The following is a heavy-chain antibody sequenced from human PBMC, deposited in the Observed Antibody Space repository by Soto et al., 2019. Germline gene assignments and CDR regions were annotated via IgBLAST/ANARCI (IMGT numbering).Heavy chain of an antibody. CDR2: IRSKANSYAT. J-gene: IGHJ5*02. CDR1: GFTFSGSA. V-gene: IGHV3-73*02. D-gene: IGHD6-19*01. CDR3: TRQNIYSSGWYGFDP. Sequence: EVQLVESGGGLVQPGGSLKLSCAASGFTFSGSAMHWVRQASGKGLEWVGRIRSKANSYATAYAASVKGRFTISRDDSKNTAYLQMNSLKTEDTAVYYCTRQNIYSSGWYGFDPWGQGTLVTVSS.